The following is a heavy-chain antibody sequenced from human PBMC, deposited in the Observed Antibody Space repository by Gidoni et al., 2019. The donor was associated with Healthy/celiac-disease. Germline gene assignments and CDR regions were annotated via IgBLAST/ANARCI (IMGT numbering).Heavy chain of an antibody. CDR2: INHSGST. V-gene: IGHV4-34*01. D-gene: IGHD3-10*01. J-gene: IGHJ4*02. CDR1: GGSFSGYY. CDR3: ARGVDMVRGVIRVQDY. Sequence: QVQLQQWGAGLLKPSETLSLTCAVYGGSFSGYYWSWIRQPPGKGLEWIGEINHSGSTNYNPSLKSRVTISVDTSKNQFSLKLSSVTAADTAVYYCARGVDMVRGVIRVQDYWGQGTLVTVSS.